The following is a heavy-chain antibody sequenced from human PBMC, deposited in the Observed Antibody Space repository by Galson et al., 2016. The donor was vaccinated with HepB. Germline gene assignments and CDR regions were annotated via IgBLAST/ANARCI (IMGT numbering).Heavy chain of an antibody. Sequence: SLRLSCATSGFTFTNAWMTWVRQPPGKGLEWIGRIESNIDGGTTDYAAPVKGRFTIPRDDSKKTLILQMDSLRTEDTAVYYCTTYSGSWHGFDFWGQGTLITVSS. J-gene: IGHJ4*02. CDR2: IESNIDGGTT. CDR1: GFTFTNAW. CDR3: TTYSGSWHGFDF. V-gene: IGHV3-15*04. D-gene: IGHD4-11*01.